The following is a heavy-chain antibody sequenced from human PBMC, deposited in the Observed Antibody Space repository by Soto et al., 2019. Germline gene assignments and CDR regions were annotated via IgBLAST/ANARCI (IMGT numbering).Heavy chain of an antibody. Sequence: QVQLVQSGAEVKKPGASVKVSCKASGYTFTSYDINWVRQATGQGLEWMGWMNPNSGNTGYAQKFQCRVTMTRNTSISTAYMERSSLRSEDTAVYYWARHSGELSYYYYYGMDVWGQGTTVTVSS. J-gene: IGHJ6*02. CDR3: ARHSGELSYYYYYGMDV. D-gene: IGHD3-10*01. V-gene: IGHV1-8*01. CDR1: GYTFTSYD. CDR2: MNPNSGNT.